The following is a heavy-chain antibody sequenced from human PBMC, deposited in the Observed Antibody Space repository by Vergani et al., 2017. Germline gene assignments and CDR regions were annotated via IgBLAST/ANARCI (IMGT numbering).Heavy chain of an antibody. V-gene: IGHV3-66*02. D-gene: IGHD6-13*01. CDR2: IYSGGST. CDR1: GVTVSSNY. J-gene: IGHJ6*02. Sequence: EVQLVESGGGLVQPGGSLRLSCAASGVTVSSNYMSWVRQAPGKGLEWVPVIYSGGSTYYADSVKGRFTISRDNSKNTLYLQMNSLRAEDTAVYYCAIDGHTGYSPRGMDVWGQGTTVTVSS. CDR3: AIDGHTGYSPRGMDV.